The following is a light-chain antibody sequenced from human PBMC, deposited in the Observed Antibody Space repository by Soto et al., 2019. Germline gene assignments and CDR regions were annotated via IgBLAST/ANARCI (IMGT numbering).Light chain of an antibody. CDR2: KAS. CDR1: QSTSSW. CDR3: QHYNSSPWT. V-gene: IGKV1-5*03. Sequence: DIQMTQSPSTLSASVGDRVTITCRASQSTSSWLAWYQQKPGKAPKLLIYKASSLESGVPSRFSGSGSGTEFTLTISSLQPDDFATYYCQHYNSSPWTFGQGTKVDIK. J-gene: IGKJ1*01.